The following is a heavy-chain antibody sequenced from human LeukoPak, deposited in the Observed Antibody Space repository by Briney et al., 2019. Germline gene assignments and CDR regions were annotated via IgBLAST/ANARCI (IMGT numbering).Heavy chain of an antibody. Sequence: GESLKISCKGSGYSFSTCWIGWVRQMPGKGLEWMGIIYPGDSDTRYSPSYEGQVTISADKSINTAYVQWSSLKASDTAIYYCVRQPAASAGGIDLWGLGTLVSVSS. CDR1: GYSFSTCW. D-gene: IGHD6-13*01. V-gene: IGHV5-51*01. CDR3: VRQPAASAGGIDL. J-gene: IGHJ5*02. CDR2: IYPGDSDT.